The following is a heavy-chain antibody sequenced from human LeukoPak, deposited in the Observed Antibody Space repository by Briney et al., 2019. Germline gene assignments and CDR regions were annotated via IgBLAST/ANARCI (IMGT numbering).Heavy chain of an antibody. J-gene: IGHJ4*02. CDR2: MNPNNGDT. V-gene: IGHV1-8*01. D-gene: IGHD6-6*01. Sequence: ASVKVSCKASGYTFTSYDISWVRQATGQGLEWLGWMNPNNGDTDYAQKLQGRVTMTRNTSTSTAYMELSSLRSADTAVYYCALVRDLTFDYWGQGTLVTVSS. CDR3: ALVRDLTFDY. CDR1: GYTFTSYD.